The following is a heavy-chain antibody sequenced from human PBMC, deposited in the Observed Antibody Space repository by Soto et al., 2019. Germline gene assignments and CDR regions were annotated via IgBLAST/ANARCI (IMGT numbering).Heavy chain of an antibody. J-gene: IGHJ6*02. CDR2: IYPGDSDT. D-gene: IGHD6-13*01. CDR1: GYSFTSYW. V-gene: IGHV5-51*01. Sequence: PGESLKISCKGSGYSFTSYWIGWVRQMPGKGLEWMGIIYPGDSDTRYSPSFQGQVTISADKSISTAYLQWSSLKASDTVMYYCARPRSSSRNYYGMDVWGQGTTVTVSS. CDR3: ARPRSSSRNYYGMDV.